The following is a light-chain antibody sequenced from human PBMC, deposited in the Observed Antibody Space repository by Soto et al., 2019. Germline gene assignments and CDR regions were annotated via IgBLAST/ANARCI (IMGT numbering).Light chain of an antibody. CDR3: QHRRVWPVS. J-gene: IGKJ5*01. CDR2: AAS. CDR1: QSVSSNY. V-gene: IGKV3D-20*02. Sequence: IVLTQSPGTLSLSPVERATLSCMAGQSVSSNYLAWYQQKPGQAPRLLIYAASSRATGIPDRFSGSGSGTDFTLTIDGLEPEDFAVYYCQHRRVWPVSFGQGTRLEIK.